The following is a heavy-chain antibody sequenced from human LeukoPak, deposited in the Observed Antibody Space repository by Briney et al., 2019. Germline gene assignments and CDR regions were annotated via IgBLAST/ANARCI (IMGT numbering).Heavy chain of an antibody. CDR1: GFTFSSYS. D-gene: IGHD5-24*01. Sequence: GGSLRLSCAASGFTFSSYSMNWVRQAPGKGLEWVSSISSSSSYIYYADSVKGRFTISRDNAKNSLYLQMNSLRAEDTAVYYCARDPDGSEAYFDYWGQGTLVTVSS. J-gene: IGHJ4*02. CDR3: ARDPDGSEAYFDY. CDR2: ISSSSSYI. V-gene: IGHV3-21*01.